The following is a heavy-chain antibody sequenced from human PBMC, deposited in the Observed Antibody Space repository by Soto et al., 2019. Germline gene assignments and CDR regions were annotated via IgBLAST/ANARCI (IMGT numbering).Heavy chain of an antibody. J-gene: IGHJ3*02. CDR2: ISAYNGNT. D-gene: IGHD3-22*01. CDR3: ARAGAFYETSGYPWSTFDI. V-gene: IGHV1-18*01. CDR1: GYTLTSYG. Sequence: QVHLVQSGAEVKKPGASVKVSCKASGYTLTSYGISWVRQAPGQGLQWMGWISAYNGNTNYADKFQGRVTMTTDTSTSTAHMEVRSLRSDDTAVYYCARAGAFYETSGYPWSTFDIGGQGTMVTVSS.